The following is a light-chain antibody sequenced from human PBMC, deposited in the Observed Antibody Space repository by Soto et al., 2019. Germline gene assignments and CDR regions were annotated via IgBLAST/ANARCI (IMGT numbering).Light chain of an antibody. Sequence: EIVLTQSPGTLSLSPGMRGTLSCRASQSVNSRNLAWYQQKPGQAPRLLIYGASYRATGVPDRFSGSGSGTDFTLTISRLEPEDFAVYYCQQYGSSPTFGQGTKVDIK. CDR3: QQYGSSPT. V-gene: IGKV3-20*01. CDR2: GAS. J-gene: IGKJ1*01. CDR1: QSVNSRN.